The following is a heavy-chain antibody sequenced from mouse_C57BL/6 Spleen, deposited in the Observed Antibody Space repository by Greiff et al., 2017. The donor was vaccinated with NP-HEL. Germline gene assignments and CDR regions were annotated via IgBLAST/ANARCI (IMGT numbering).Heavy chain of an antibody. CDR2: ISYDGSN. CDR1: GYSITSGYY. Sequence: EVKLMESGPGLVKPSQSLSLTCSVTGYSITSGYYWNWIRQFPGNKLEWMGYISYDGSNNYNPSLKNRISITRDTSKNQFFLKLNSVTTEDTATYYCARGGLLRFYWYFDVWGTGTTVTVSS. D-gene: IGHD1-1*01. J-gene: IGHJ1*03. V-gene: IGHV3-6*01. CDR3: ARGGLLRFYWYFDV.